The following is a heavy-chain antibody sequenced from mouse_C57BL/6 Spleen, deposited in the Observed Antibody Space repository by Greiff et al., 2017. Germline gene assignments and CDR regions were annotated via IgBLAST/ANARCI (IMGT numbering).Heavy chain of an antibody. CDR3: TREDYGSFYAMDY. V-gene: IGHV5-9-1*02. CDR2: INSGGDYI. J-gene: IGHJ4*01. CDR1: GFTFSSYA. Sequence: EVKLVESGEGLVKPGGSLKLSCAASGFTFSSYAMSWVRQTPEKRLEWVAYINSGGDYIYYADTVKGRFTISRDNARNTLYLQMSSLKSEDTAMYYCTREDYGSFYAMDYWGQGTSVTVSS. D-gene: IGHD1-1*01.